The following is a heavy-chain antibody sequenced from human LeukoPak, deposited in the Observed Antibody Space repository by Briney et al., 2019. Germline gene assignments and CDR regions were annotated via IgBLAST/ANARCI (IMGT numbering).Heavy chain of an antibody. D-gene: IGHD2-15*01. CDR2: IIPIFGTA. Sequence: SVKVSCKASGGTFSSYAISWVRQAPGQGLEWMGGIIPIFGTANYAQKFQGRVTITTDESTSTAYMELSSLRSEDTAVYYCAREYCSGGSCYPNWFDPWGQGTLVTVSS. CDR3: AREYCSGGSCYPNWFDP. V-gene: IGHV1-69*05. J-gene: IGHJ5*02. CDR1: GGTFSSYA.